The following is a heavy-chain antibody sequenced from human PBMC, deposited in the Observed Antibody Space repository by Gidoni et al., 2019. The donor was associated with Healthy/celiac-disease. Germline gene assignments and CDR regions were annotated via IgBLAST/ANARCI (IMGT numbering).Heavy chain of an antibody. V-gene: IGHV4-31*03. CDR3: ARGDGGITFGGVIYY. J-gene: IGHJ4*02. D-gene: IGHD3-16*02. CDR2: IYYSGST. CDR1: GGSISSGGYY. Sequence: QVQLQESGPGLVKPSQTLSLTCTVSGGSISSGGYYWSWIRQHPGKGLEWIGYIYYSGSTYYNPSLKSRVTISVDTSKNQFSLKLSSVTAADTAVYYCARGDGGITFGGVIYYWGQGTLVTVSS.